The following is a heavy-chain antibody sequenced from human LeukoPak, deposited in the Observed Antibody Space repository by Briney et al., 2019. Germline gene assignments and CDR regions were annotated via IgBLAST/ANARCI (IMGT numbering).Heavy chain of an antibody. V-gene: IGHV4-31*03. CDR3: AGVPINMTVVVNAFHI. CDR1: GVSISSGGHY. CDR2: IYYSGSI. D-gene: IGHD3-22*01. Sequence: SETLSLTCTVSGVSISSGGHYWSWIRQYPGKGLEWIGYIYYSGSIYYNPSLKSRVTISVDTSKNQFSLKLSSVTAADTAVYYCAGVPINMTVVVNAFHIWGQGTMVTVSS. J-gene: IGHJ3*02.